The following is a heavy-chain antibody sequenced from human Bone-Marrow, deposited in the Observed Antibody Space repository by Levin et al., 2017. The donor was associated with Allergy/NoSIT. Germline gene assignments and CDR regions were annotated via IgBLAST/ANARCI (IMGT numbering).Heavy chain of an antibody. J-gene: IGHJ4*02. Sequence: SQTLSLTCTVSSGSINNSYWSWIRQAPGKGLEWIGYIAYYGTTKYNPSLKGRVTIEADTSNNQFSLKLTSATAADTAFYYCARHSLGEVSQFDYWGQGTLVTVSA. CDR3: ARHSLGEVSQFDY. V-gene: IGHV4-59*08. CDR1: SGSINNSY. CDR2: IAYYGTT. D-gene: IGHD3-16*01.